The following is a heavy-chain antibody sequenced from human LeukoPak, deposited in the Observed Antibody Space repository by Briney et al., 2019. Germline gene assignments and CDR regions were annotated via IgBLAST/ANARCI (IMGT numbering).Heavy chain of an antibody. V-gene: IGHV3-30*04. D-gene: IGHD3-10*01. CDR1: GFTFNTYA. CDR3: ARGIQPPKYYGSGSDTFDI. Sequence: GGSLRLSCVASGFTFNTYAIHWVRQAPGKGLEWVAVVSKDGNTKYYADSVKGRFTISRDNSKNTVYLQMNSLRTEDTSVYYCARGIQPPKYYGSGSDTFDIWGQGTMDTVSS. CDR2: VSKDGNTK. J-gene: IGHJ3*02.